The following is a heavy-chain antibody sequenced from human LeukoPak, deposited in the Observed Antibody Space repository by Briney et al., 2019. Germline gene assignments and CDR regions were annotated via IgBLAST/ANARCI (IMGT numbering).Heavy chain of an antibody. CDR3: ARMITMIVVVPYYFDY. J-gene: IGHJ4*02. V-gene: IGHV3-53*01. CDR2: IYSGGST. D-gene: IGHD3-22*01. Sequence: GGSLRLSCAASGFTVSSNYMSWVRQAPGKGLEWVSVIYSGGSTYYADSVKGRFTISRDNSKNTLYLQMNSLRAEDTAVYYCARMITMIVVVPYYFDYWGQGTLVTVSS. CDR1: GFTVSSNY.